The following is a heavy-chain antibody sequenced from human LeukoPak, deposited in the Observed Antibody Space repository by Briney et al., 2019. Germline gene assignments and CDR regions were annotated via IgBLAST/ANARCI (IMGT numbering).Heavy chain of an antibody. D-gene: IGHD3-22*01. J-gene: IGHJ3*02. CDR2: INPSGGST. Sequence: ASVKVSCKASGYTFTSYYMHWVRQAPGQGLEWMGIINPSGGSTSYAQKFQGRVTMTRDMSTSTVYMELSSLRSEDTAVYYCARDLLMSVYYYDSSGYYWRDAFDIWGQGTMVTVSS. CDR3: ARDLLMSVYYYDSSGYYWRDAFDI. CDR1: GYTFTSYY. V-gene: IGHV1-46*01.